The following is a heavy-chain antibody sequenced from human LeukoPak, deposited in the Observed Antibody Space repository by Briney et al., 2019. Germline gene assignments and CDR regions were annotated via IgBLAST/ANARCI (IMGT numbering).Heavy chain of an antibody. D-gene: IGHD3-10*01. CDR3: ARSYPFDY. V-gene: IGHV4-39*01. Sequence: NPSETLSLTCTVSGGSISSSSYYWGWIRQPPGKGLEWIGSIYYSGSTYYNPSLKSRVTISVDTSMNQFSLKLSSVTAADTAVYYCARSYPFDYWGQGTLVTVSS. CDR2: IYYSGST. J-gene: IGHJ4*02. CDR1: GGSISSSSYY.